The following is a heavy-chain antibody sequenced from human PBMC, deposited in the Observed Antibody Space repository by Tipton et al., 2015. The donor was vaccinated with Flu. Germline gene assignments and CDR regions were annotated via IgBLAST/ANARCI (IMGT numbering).Heavy chain of an antibody. CDR2: ISWNSGGI. CDR1: GFTFDDYD. Sequence: SLRLSCAASGFTFDDYDMHWVRQAPGKGLEWVSGISWNSGGIGYADSVKGRFTISRDNAKNSLYLQMNSLRGEDTALYYCATIVAAGTDYWGQGTLVTVSS. D-gene: IGHD6-13*01. J-gene: IGHJ4*02. V-gene: IGHV3-9*01. CDR3: ATIVAAGTDY.